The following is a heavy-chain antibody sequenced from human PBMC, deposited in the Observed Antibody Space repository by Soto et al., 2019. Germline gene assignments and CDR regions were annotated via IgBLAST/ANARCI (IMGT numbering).Heavy chain of an antibody. CDR3: ARDRLDSRSGYDAFDI. CDR2: VNPSDWNT. D-gene: IGHD3-3*01. J-gene: IGHJ3*02. Sequence: VQMVQSGAEVRRPGASVKISCKASGYSFTNYYIHWVRQAPGQGLEWMGTVNPSDWNTVYAQSFQVRGPMTRDTSANIVDMDLAGLRSEDAAVYFCARDRLDSRSGYDAFDIWGQGTMVNVSS. V-gene: IGHV1-46*01. CDR1: GYSFTNYY.